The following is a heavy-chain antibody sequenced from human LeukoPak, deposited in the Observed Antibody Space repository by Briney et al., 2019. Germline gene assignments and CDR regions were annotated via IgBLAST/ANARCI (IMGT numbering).Heavy chain of an antibody. V-gene: IGHV3-23*01. Sequence: PGGSLRLSCAASGFTFSSYAMSWVRQAPGKGLEWVSAISGSGGSTYYADSVKGRFTISRDNSKNTLYLQMNSLRAEDTAVYYCARLAVHILTVRGPARRYFDYWGQGTLVTVSS. J-gene: IGHJ4*02. D-gene: IGHD3-9*01. CDR1: GFTFSSYA. CDR3: ARLAVHILTVRGPARRYFDY. CDR2: ISGSGGST.